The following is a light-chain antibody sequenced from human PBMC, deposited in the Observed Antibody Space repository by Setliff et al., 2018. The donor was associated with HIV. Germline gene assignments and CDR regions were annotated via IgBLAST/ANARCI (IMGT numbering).Light chain of an antibody. J-gene: IGLJ1*01. CDR1: SSDVGGYNY. CDR3: SSYASRTPLYV. CDR2: DAS. Sequence: QSALTQPASVSGSPGQSITISCTGTSSDVGGYNYVSWYQQHPGKAPKLMIYDASNRPSGVSNRFSGSKSGNTASLTISGLQAEDEADYYCSSYASRTPLYVFGTGTKVTVL. V-gene: IGLV2-14*03.